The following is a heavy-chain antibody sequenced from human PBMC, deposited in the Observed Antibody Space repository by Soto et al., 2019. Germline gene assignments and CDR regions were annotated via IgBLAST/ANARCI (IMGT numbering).Heavy chain of an antibody. Sequence: SVKVSCKPSGGTFSSHSINWVRQAPGQGLEWMGGIIPIFGPANFAKKFQGRVTITADESTTTAYMELSSLTSEDTAVYYCATGSFTSTGGRIGYHYNAMDVWGQGTTVTVSS. CDR3: ATGSFTSTGGRIGYHYNAMDV. CDR1: GGTFSSHS. D-gene: IGHD1-1*01. CDR2: IIPIFGPA. V-gene: IGHV1-69*13. J-gene: IGHJ6*02.